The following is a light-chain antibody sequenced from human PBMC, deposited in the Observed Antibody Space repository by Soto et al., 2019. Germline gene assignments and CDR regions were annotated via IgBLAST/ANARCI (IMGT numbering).Light chain of an antibody. V-gene: IGKV3-15*01. CDR3: QQYGSSPRT. CDR1: QSVSSN. J-gene: IGKJ1*01. Sequence: EILMTQSPATLSVSVGERATLSCRASQSVSSNLAWYQQKPGQAPRLLIYGASTRATGIPERFSGSGSGTDFTLTISRLQPEDFAVYYCQQYGSSPRTFGQGTKVDIK. CDR2: GAS.